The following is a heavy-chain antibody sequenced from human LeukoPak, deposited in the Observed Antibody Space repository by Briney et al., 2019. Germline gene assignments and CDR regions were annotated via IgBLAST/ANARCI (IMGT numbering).Heavy chain of an antibody. CDR3: ARLGYTYGPFDY. CDR1: GGSMSTYY. CDR2: IYYSGST. Sequence: SETLSLTCTVSGGSMSTYYWSWIRQPPGKGLEWIGYIYYSGSTNYNPSLKSRVTISVDTSKNQFSLKLSSVTAADTAVYYCARLGYTYGPFDYWGQGTLVTVSS. D-gene: IGHD5-18*01. J-gene: IGHJ4*02. V-gene: IGHV4-59*08.